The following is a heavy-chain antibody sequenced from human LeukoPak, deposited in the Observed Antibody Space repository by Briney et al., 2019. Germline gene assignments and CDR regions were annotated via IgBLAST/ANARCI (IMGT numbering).Heavy chain of an antibody. V-gene: IGHV4-39*07. Sequence: PSETLSLTCTVSGGSISSSSYYWGWIRQPPGKGLEWIGRINTSGSTNYNPSLKSRVTISVDTSKNQFSLKLTSVTAADTAVYYCVSAKFLVRGVSWFDPWGQGTLVTVSS. CDR1: GGSISSSSYY. D-gene: IGHD3-10*01. CDR2: INTSGST. J-gene: IGHJ5*02. CDR3: VSAKFLVRGVSWFDP.